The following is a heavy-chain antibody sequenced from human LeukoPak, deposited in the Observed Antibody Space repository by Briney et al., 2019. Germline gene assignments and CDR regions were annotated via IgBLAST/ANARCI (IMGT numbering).Heavy chain of an antibody. V-gene: IGHV1-18*01. Sequence: ASVKVSCKASGYTFTSYGISWVRQAPGQGLEWMGWISAYNGNTNYAQKLQGGVTMTTDTSTSTAYMELRSLRSDDTAVYYCARDMGTYYYDSSGYLVGLMDVWGQGTTVTVSS. CDR3: ARDMGTYYYDSSGYLVGLMDV. CDR2: ISAYNGNT. CDR1: GYTFTSYG. D-gene: IGHD3-22*01. J-gene: IGHJ6*02.